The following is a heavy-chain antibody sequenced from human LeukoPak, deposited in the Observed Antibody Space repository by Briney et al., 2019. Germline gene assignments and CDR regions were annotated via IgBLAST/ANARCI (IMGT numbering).Heavy chain of an antibody. CDR1: GFTFSSYG. CDR3: VSYYDYDWGTHLSSQA. D-gene: IGHD3-16*01. Sequence: QPGRSLRLSCAASGFTFSSYGMHWVRQAPGKGLEWVAVISYDGSNKYYADSVKGRFTISRDNSKNTLYLQMNSLRAEDTAVYYCVSYYDYDWGTHLSSQAWGQGTLVTVSS. J-gene: IGHJ5*02. CDR2: ISYDGSNK. V-gene: IGHV3-30*03.